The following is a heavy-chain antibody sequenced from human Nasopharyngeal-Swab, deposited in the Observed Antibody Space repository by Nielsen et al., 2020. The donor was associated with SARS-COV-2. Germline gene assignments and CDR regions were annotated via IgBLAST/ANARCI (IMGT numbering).Heavy chain of an antibody. CDR1: GFSLSTSGVG. CDR3: AHGDGNKYDAFDI. V-gene: IGHV2-5*02. Sequence: SGPTQVKPTQTRTLTCTFSGFSLSTSGVGGGWIRQPTGRAREWLALIYWDDDKSYRPSLKSRLTITKDTSKNQVVLTMTNMDPLDTATYYCAHGDGNKYDAFDIWGQGTMVTVSS. D-gene: IGHD5-24*01. J-gene: IGHJ3*02. CDR2: IYWDDDK.